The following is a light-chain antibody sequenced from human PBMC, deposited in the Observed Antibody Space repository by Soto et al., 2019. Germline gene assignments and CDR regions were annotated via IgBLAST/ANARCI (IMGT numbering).Light chain of an antibody. V-gene: IGLV2-14*03. CDR2: DVN. J-gene: IGLJ2*01. Sequence: QSALTQPASVSGSPGQSITISCTGTSSDIGAYNFVSWYQQHPGKAPKLMLYDVNIRPSGVSNRFSGSKSGITASLTIPGLQAEDEADYYCTSWTTSTTMIFGGGTKATVL. CDR1: SSDIGAYNF. CDR3: TSWTTSTTMI.